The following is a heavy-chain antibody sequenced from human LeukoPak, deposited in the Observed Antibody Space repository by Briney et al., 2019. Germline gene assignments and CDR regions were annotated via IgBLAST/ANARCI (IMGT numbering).Heavy chain of an antibody. CDR1: GGSISSDNW. V-gene: IGHV4-4*02. D-gene: IGHD4-17*01. Sequence: PSETLSLTCAVSGGSISSDNWWSWVRQAPGKGLEWIGEINHSGSTNYNLSLKSRATISIDKSKNQFSLQLTSVTAADTAVYYCARDYGDYGGLGYYFDYWGQGTLVTVSS. J-gene: IGHJ4*02. CDR3: ARDYGDYGGLGYYFDY. CDR2: INHSGST.